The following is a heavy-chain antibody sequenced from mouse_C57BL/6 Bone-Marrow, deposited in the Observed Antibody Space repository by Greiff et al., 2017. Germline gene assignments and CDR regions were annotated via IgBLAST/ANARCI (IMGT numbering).Heavy chain of an antibody. J-gene: IGHJ4*01. Sequence: EVMLVESGGGLVKPGGSLKLSCAASGFTFSSYAMSWVRQTPEKRLEWVATISDGGSYTYYPDNVKGRFTISRDNAKNNLYLQMSQLKSEDTAMYYCARDRDYGSSPGYYAMDYWGQGTSVTVSS. CDR3: ARDRDYGSSPGYYAMDY. D-gene: IGHD1-1*01. CDR1: GFTFSSYA. CDR2: ISDGGSYT. V-gene: IGHV5-4*01.